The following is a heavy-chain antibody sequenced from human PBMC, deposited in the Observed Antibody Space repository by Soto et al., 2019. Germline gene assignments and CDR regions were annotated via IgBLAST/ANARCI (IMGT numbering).Heavy chain of an antibody. D-gene: IGHD2-15*01. V-gene: IGHV3-30*18. CDR2: ISYDGRNK. CDR3: ANNWDCSGGTCYSYYSYDVDV. Sequence: PGGSLRLSCAASGFIFSSYGMHWVRQAPGKGLEWVAVISYDGRNKDYADSVKGRFTISRDNSKNTLYLQMNSLRAEDTAVYYCANNWDCSGGTCYSYYSYDVDVWGQGTTVTVSS. CDR1: GFIFSSYG. J-gene: IGHJ6*02.